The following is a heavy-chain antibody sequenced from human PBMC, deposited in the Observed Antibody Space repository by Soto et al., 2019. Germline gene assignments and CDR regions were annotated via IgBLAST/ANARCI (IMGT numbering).Heavy chain of an antibody. D-gene: IGHD2-2*01. V-gene: IGHV3-23*01. J-gene: IGHJ3*02. CDR3: AKDQYCSSTSCYGGAFDI. CDR2: ISGSGGST. CDR1: GFTFSSYA. Sequence: EVQLLESGGGLVQPGGSLRLSCAASGFTFSSYAMSWVRQAPGKGLEWVSAISGSGGSTYYADSVKGRFTISRDNSKNTLYLQMNSLRAEDTAVYYCAKDQYCSSTSCYGGAFDIWGQGTMVTVSS.